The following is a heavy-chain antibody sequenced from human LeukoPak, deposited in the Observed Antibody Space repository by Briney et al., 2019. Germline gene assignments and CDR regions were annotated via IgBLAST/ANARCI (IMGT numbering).Heavy chain of an antibody. Sequence: GGSLRLSCEASGVTFVKYWMSWVRQAPGKGPEWVANMNQDGSEKYYVDSVKGRFTISRDNAKNSLYLQMNSLRAEDTAMYYCVREDLGVDYWGQGTLVTVSS. CDR3: VREDLGVDY. CDR1: GVTFVKYW. J-gene: IGHJ4*02. D-gene: IGHD1-26*01. CDR2: MNQDGSEK. V-gene: IGHV3-7*03.